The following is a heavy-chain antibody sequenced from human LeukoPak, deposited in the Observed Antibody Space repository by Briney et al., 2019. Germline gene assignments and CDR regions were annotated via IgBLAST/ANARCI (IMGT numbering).Heavy chain of an antibody. Sequence: PGGSLRLSCGASGLTFDDYAMQSVRHAPGKGLEWVSGISQTSDTIDYADSVKGRFTISRDNAKNSLYLQMINLRAEDTALYYCAKGGWADTWGQGTLAIVSS. CDR1: GLTFDDYA. D-gene: IGHD6-19*01. J-gene: IGHJ5*02. V-gene: IGHV3-9*01. CDR2: ISQTSDTI. CDR3: AKGGWADT.